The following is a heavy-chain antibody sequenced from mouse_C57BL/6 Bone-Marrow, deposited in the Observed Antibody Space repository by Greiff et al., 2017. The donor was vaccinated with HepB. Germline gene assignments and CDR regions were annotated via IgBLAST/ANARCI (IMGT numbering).Heavy chain of an antibody. J-gene: IGHJ2*01. Sequence: QVQLKESGAELVRPGASVTLSCKASGYTFTDYEMHWVKQTPVHGLEWIGAIDPETGGTAYNQKFKGKAILTADKSSSTAYMELRSLTSEDSAVYYCTRDYGNYVYYFDYWGQGTTLTVSS. CDR1: GYTFTDYE. V-gene: IGHV1-15*01. D-gene: IGHD2-1*01. CDR2: IDPETGGT. CDR3: TRDYGNYVYYFDY.